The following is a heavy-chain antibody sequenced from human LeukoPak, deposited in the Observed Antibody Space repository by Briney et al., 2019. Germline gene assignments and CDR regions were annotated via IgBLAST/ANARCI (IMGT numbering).Heavy chain of an antibody. V-gene: IGHV4-39*01. CDR1: GGAISSSSYY. J-gene: IGHJ4*02. CDR3: ARHGSIATGAFAY. CDR2: IYYSGST. D-gene: IGHD6-13*01. Sequence: PSETLSLTCTVSGGAISSSSYYWGWIRPPPGKGLEWIGSIYYSGSTYYNPSLKSRVTISVDTSKNQFSLKLSSVTAADTAVYYCARHGSIATGAFAYWGQGTLVTVSS.